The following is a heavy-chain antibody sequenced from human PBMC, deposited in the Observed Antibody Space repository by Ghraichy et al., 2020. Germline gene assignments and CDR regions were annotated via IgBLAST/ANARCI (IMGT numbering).Heavy chain of an antibody. D-gene: IGHD6-6*01. V-gene: IGHV3-11*04. J-gene: IGHJ6*02. CDR3: ARRPDIAARPWGYYYYGMDV. CDR2: ISSSGSTI. Sequence: GGSLRLSCAASGFTFSDYYMSWIRQAPGKGLEWVSYISSSGSTIYYADSVKGRFTISRDNAKNSLYLQMNSLRAEDTAVYYCARRPDIAARPWGYYYYGMDVWGQGTTVTVSS. CDR1: GFTFSDYY.